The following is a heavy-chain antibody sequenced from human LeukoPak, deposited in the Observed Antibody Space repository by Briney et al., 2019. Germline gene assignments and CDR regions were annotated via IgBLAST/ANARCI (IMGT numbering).Heavy chain of an antibody. CDR3: ASSSSWYGYYFDC. D-gene: IGHD6-13*01. CDR1: GGSFGGYY. Sequence: PSETLSLTCAVYGGSFGGYYWSWIRQPPGKGLEWIGEINHSGSTNYNPSLKSRVTISVDTSKNQFSLKLSSVTAADTAVYYCASSSSWYGYYFDCWGQGTLVTVSS. J-gene: IGHJ4*02. CDR2: INHSGST. V-gene: IGHV4-34*01.